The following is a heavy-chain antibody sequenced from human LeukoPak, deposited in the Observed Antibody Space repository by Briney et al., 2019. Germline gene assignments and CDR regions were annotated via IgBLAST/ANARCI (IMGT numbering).Heavy chain of an antibody. V-gene: IGHV3-15*01. CDR3: TTGWWSSPFFDY. CDR1: GFTFTKAW. CDR2: IKSKTAGETT. Sequence: GGSLRLSCTASGFTFTKAWMSWVRQAPGKGLEWVGRIKSKTAGETTDYAAPVNGRFTISIDDSKNTLYLQMNSLKTEDTAVYYCTTGWWSSPFFDYWGQGSLVTVSS. D-gene: IGHD1-26*01. J-gene: IGHJ4*02.